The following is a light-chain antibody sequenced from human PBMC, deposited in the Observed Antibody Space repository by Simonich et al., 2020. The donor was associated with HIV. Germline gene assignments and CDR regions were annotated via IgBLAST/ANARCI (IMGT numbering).Light chain of an antibody. CDR3: QHYNNWPRT. Sequence: EIVMTQSPATLSVSPGERATLSCRASQRVRSNLAWYQQKPGQAPRLLIYGASTRATGFPARFSGSGSGTEFTLTISSLQSEDFALYYCQHYNNWPRTFGQGTKVEIK. J-gene: IGKJ1*01. CDR1: QRVRSN. V-gene: IGKV3-15*01. CDR2: GAS.